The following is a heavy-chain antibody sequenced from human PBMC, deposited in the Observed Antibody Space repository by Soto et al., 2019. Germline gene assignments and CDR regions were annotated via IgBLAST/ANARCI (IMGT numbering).Heavy chain of an antibody. CDR2: IIPIFGTA. V-gene: IGHV1-69*01. CDR3: ARDPRSGSGWYQTKYFDY. D-gene: IGHD6-19*01. CDR1: GGTFSSYA. Sequence: QVQLVQSGAEVKKPGSSVKVSCKASGGTFSSYAISWVRQAPGQGLEWMGGIIPIFGTANYAQKFQGRVTITADESTSTAYMELSSLRSEDTAVYYCARDPRSGSGWYQTKYFDYWGQGTLVTVSS. J-gene: IGHJ4*02.